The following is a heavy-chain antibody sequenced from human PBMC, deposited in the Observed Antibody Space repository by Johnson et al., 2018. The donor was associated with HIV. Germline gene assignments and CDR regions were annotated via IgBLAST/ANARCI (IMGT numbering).Heavy chain of an antibody. CDR1: GFSVSGNY. Sequence: VQLVESGGGLIQPGGSLRVSCAASGFSVSGNYMSWVRQAPGKGLEWVSSIYVGGNTYSADSVKGRFTISRDNSENTLYLQMNRLRAEDTAVYYCARAYYDSRGYYPQALHVWGQGTVV. V-gene: IGHV3-53*01. CDR3: ARAYYDSRGYYPQALHV. J-gene: IGHJ3*01. CDR2: IYVGGNT. D-gene: IGHD3-22*01.